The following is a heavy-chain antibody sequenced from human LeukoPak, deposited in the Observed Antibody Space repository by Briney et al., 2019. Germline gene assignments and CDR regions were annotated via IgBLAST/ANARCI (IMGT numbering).Heavy chain of an antibody. V-gene: IGHV3-21*01. CDR3: ARGPRLFDAFDI. CDR2: ISSSSSYI. Sequence: PGGSLRVSCAASGFTFSDYSMNWVRQAQGKGLEWVSSISSSSSYIYYADSVKGRFTISRDNAKNSLYLQMNSLRAEDTAVYYCARGPRLFDAFDIWGQGTMVTVSS. CDR1: GFTFSDYS. J-gene: IGHJ3*02.